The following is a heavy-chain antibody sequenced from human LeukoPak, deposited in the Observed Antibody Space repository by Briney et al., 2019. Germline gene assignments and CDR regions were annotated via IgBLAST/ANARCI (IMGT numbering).Heavy chain of an antibody. V-gene: IGHV4-4*07. CDR3: VRSDSSSSHTAFDT. CDR2: IYSSGST. CDR1: GGSISSYY. J-gene: IGHJ3*02. Sequence: SETLSLTCTVSGGSISSYYWSWIRQPAGKGLEWIGRIYSSGSTNHNPSLESRVTMSVDTSKNQFSLKLSSVTAADTAVYYCVRSDSSSSHTAFDTWGQGTMVTASS. D-gene: IGHD6-13*01.